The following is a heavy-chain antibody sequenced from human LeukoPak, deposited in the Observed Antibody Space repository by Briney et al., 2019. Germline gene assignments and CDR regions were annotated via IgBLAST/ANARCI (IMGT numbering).Heavy chain of an antibody. Sequence: GGSLRLSCAVSGFTFSDAWMIWVRQAPGKGLEWVGRIKSVADGGAAEYAAPMKGRFTISRDDSKNTLYLQMNSLKTDDTAVYYCATDLRWELQFGYWGQGTLVTVSS. CDR3: ATDLRWELQFGY. D-gene: IGHD1-26*01. CDR2: IKSVADGGAA. V-gene: IGHV3-15*01. J-gene: IGHJ4*02. CDR1: GFTFSDAW.